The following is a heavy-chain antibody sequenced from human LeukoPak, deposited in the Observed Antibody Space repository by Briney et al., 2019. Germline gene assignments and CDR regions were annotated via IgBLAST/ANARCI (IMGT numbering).Heavy chain of an antibody. V-gene: IGHV3-20*04. CDR3: ARDWGYYDSSGSPDY. Sequence: GGSLRLSCAASGFTFDDYGMSWVRQAPGKGLEWVSGINWNGGSTGYADSVKGRFTISRDNAKNSLYLQMNSLRAEDTALYYCARDWGYYDSSGSPDYWGQGTLVAVSS. CDR1: GFTFDDYG. CDR2: INWNGGST. J-gene: IGHJ4*02. D-gene: IGHD3-22*01.